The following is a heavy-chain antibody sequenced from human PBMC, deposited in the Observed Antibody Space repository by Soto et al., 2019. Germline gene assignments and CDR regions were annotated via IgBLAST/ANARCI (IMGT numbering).Heavy chain of an antibody. V-gene: IGHV3-11*05. CDR2: ISSSSSYT. CDR3: ARVDVVVPAATVYYYYGMDV. J-gene: IGHJ6*02. D-gene: IGHD2-2*01. CDR1: GFTFSDYY. Sequence: PGGSLRLSCAASGFTFSDYYMSWIRQAPGKGLVWVSYISSSSSYTNYADSVKGRFTISRDNAKNSLYLQMNSLRAEDTAVYYCARVDVVVPAATVYYYYGMDVWGPGTTVTVSS.